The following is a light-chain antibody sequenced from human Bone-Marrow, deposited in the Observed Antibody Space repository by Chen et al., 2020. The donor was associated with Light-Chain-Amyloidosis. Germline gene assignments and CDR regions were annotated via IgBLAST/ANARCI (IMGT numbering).Light chain of an antibody. CDR2: DAS. Sequence: EIVLTQSPATLSLSPGERAALSCRASLRISKFLAWYQHKPGQAPRLLIYDASIRATGIPARFSGSGSGTDFTLTINRMEPEDFAVYYCQERTNWPLYTFGQGTKLEI. J-gene: IGKJ2*01. V-gene: IGKV3-11*01. CDR3: QERTNWPLYT. CDR1: LRISKF.